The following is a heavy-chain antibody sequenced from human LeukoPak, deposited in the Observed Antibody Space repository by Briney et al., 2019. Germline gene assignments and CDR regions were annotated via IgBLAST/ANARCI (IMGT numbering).Heavy chain of an antibody. V-gene: IGHV5-51*04. D-gene: IGHD6-13*01. CDR1: GYSFTSYW. CDR3: ARFDSRSGLGAPGIGNWFDP. CDR2: IYPGDSDT. J-gene: IGHJ5*02. Sequence: GESLKISCKGPGYSFTSYWIGWVRQMPGKGLEWMGIIYPGDSDTRYSPSFQGQVTISADKRISTAYLEWRRLKPSDTAMYYCARFDSRSGLGAPGIGNWFDPWGQGTLVTVSS.